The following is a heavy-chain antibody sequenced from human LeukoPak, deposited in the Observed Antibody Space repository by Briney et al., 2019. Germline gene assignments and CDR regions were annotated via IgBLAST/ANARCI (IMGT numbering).Heavy chain of an antibody. V-gene: IGHV1-18*01. CDR3: ARDLVPTYSSSPTGWFDP. Sequence: ASVKVSCKASGYTFTSYGISWVRQAPGQGLEWMGWISAYNGNTNYAQKLQGRVTMTSDTSTSTVYMELSSLRSEDTSVHYCARDLVPTYSSSPTGWFDPWGQGTLVTVSS. CDR2: ISAYNGNT. J-gene: IGHJ5*02. D-gene: IGHD6-13*01. CDR1: GYTFTSYG.